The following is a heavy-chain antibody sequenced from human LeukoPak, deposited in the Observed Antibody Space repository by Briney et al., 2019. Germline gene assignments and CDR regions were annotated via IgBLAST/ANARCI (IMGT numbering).Heavy chain of an antibody. J-gene: IGHJ4*02. Sequence: GSLRLSCAASGFTFSNYDIHWIRQAPGKGLEWIGTIYHSGSTEYNPSLKSRVAIFVDTSKNQFSLILHSVAAADTAVYYCARRSEFDNTHYHYFDYWGQGALVTVSS. V-gene: IGHV4-39*01. D-gene: IGHD2-15*01. CDR2: IYHSGST. CDR3: ARRSEFDNTHYHYFDY. CDR1: GFTFSNYD.